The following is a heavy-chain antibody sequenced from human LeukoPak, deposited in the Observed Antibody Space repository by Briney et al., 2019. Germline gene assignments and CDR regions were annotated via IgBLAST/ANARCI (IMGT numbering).Heavy chain of an antibody. CDR2: INHSGST. CDR1: AFTFSSYG. CDR3: ARHARITEYYFDY. J-gene: IGHJ4*02. V-gene: IGHV4-34*01. Sequence: GSLRLSCAASAFTFSSYGMSWIRQPPGKGLEWIGEINHSGSTNYNPSLKSRVTISVDTSKNQFSLKLSSVTAADTAVYYCARHARITEYYFDYWGQGTLVTVSS. D-gene: IGHD3-10*01.